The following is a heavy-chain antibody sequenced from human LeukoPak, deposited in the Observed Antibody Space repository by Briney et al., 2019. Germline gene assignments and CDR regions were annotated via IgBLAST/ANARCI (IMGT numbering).Heavy chain of an antibody. V-gene: IGHV1-58*02. CDR3: GAVADEYYYDSSGYPGAFDI. J-gene: IGHJ3*02. D-gene: IGHD3-22*01. CDR2: IVVGSGNT. Sequence: GASVKVSCKASGFTFTSSAMQWVRQARGQRLEWIGWIVVGSGNTNYAQKFQERVTITRDMSTSTAYMELSSLRSEDTAVYYCGAVADEYYYDSSGYPGAFDIWGQGTMVTVSS. CDR1: GFTFTSSA.